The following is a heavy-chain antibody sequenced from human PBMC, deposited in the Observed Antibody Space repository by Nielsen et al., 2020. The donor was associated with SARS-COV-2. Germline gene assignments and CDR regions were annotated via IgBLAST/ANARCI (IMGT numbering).Heavy chain of an antibody. V-gene: IGHV1-24*01. CDR1: GFTLTELS. Sequence: SVKVSCKVSGFTLTELSMHWVRQAPGAGLEWMGSFDPEDAETVYAENLQGRVTMTEDTSTDTAYMELSSLRSEDTAVYYCATGIGNYPDYWGQGTLVTVSS. J-gene: IGHJ4*02. D-gene: IGHD1-7*01. CDR2: FDPEDAET. CDR3: ATGIGNYPDY.